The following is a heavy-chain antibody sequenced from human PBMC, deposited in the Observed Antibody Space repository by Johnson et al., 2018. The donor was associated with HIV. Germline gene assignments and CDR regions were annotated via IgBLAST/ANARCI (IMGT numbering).Heavy chain of an antibody. CDR1: GFIVSSNY. CDR2: INSGGTT. CDR3: ATTYSNYVDMYAFDI. Sequence: VQLVESGGGLVQPGGSLRLSCAASGFIVSSNYMNWVRQAPGKGLEWVSVINSGGTTYYADSVKCRSTISRDNSKNTLYLQMNSLRAEDTAVYYCATTYSNYVDMYAFDIWGQGTMVTVSS. J-gene: IGHJ3*02. D-gene: IGHD4-11*01. V-gene: IGHV3-66*02.